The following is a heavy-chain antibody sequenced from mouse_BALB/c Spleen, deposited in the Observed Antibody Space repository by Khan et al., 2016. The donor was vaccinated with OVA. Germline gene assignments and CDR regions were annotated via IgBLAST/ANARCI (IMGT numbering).Heavy chain of an antibody. CDR2: IWSDGST. CDR3: PSQPSNNKKIMDY. V-gene: IGHV2-6-1*01. J-gene: IGHJ4*01. Sequence: VQLVESGPGLVAPSQSLSITCTISGFSLTNYGVHWVRQPPGKGLEWLVVIWSDGSTTYNSALKSRLTISKDNSESQVFLKMNSLQTDDTAMYFWPSQPSNNKKIMDYWGKGPSVTVSS. CDR1: GFSLTNYG.